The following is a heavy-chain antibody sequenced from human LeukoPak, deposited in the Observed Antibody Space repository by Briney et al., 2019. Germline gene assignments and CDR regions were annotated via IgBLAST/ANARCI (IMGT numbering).Heavy chain of an antibody. V-gene: IGHV4-34*01. CDR2: INHSGST. CDR1: GGSFSGYY. CDR3: ARESVGATLIDY. Sequence: SETLSLTCAVYGGSFSGYYWSWIRQPPGKGLEWIGEINHSGSTNYNPSLKSRVTISVDTSKNQFSLKLSSVTAADTAVYYCARESVGATLIDYWGQGTLVTVSS. D-gene: IGHD1-26*01. J-gene: IGHJ4*02.